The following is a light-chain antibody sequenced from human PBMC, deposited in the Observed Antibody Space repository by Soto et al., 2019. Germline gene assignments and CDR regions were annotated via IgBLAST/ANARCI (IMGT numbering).Light chain of an antibody. CDR3: SSYNSSSTLV. J-gene: IGLJ2*01. CDR2: DVS. CDR1: SSDVGGYNY. V-gene: IGLV2-14*03. Sequence: QSALTQPASVSGSPGQSITISCTGTSSDVGGYNYVSWYQQHPGKAPKLMIYDVSNRPSGVSNRFSGSKSGNTASLTISGLQDEDEAAYFCSSYNSSSTLVFGGGTKLTVL.